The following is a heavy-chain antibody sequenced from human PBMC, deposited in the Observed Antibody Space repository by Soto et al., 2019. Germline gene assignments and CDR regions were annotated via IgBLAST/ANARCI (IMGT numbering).Heavy chain of an antibody. V-gene: IGHV1-18*01. J-gene: IGHJ4*02. CDR1: GYTFTSYG. Sequence: ASVKVSCKASGYTFTSYGISWVRQAPGQGLELMGWISAYNGNTNYAQKLQGRVTMTTDXXXXXAXMXLXXXXSDXTAVYYCARWGDSGGYYRDYWGQGTLVTVSS. D-gene: IGHD3-22*01. CDR3: ARWGDSGGYYRDY. CDR2: ISAYNGNT.